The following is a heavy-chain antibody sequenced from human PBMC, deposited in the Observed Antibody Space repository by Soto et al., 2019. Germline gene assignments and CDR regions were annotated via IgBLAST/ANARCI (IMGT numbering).Heavy chain of an antibody. CDR2: IGSDGRNT. CDR3: ARVGCETRCSDYLYYYMDV. J-gene: IGHJ6*03. CDR1: GFPFSHYA. V-gene: IGHV3-64*01. Sequence: QLVESGGGLVQPGGSLRLSCAASGFPFSHYAMQWVRQAPGKGLEYVSAIGSDGRNTYYENSVRGRFTISRDNSKNTLYLHMRSLRAEDMAVYYCARVGCETRCSDYLYYYMDVWGKGTTIPVSS. D-gene: IGHD2-2*01.